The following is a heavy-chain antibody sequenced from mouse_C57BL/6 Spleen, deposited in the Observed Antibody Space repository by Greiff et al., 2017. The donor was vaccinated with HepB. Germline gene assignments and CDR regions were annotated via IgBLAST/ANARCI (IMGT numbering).Heavy chain of an antibody. Sequence: VQLQQPGAELVKPGASVKLSCKASGYTFTSYWMQWVKQRPGQGLEWIGEIDPSDSYTNYNQKFKGKATLTVDTSSSTAYMQLSSLTSEDSAVYYCARHGDAMDYWGQGTSVTVSS. CDR3: ARHGDAMDY. CDR1: GYTFTSYW. CDR2: IDPSDSYT. J-gene: IGHJ4*01. V-gene: IGHV1-50*01.